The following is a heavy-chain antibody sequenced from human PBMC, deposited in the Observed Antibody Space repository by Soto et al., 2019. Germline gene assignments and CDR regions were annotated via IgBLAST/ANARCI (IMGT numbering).Heavy chain of an antibody. CDR2: IYYSGST. V-gene: IGHV4-31*03. J-gene: IGHJ6*02. CDR3: ARDCPGSGSCYGMEV. Sequence: SETLSLTCTVSGGSISSGGYYWSWIRQHPGKGLEWIGYIYYSGSTYYNPSLKSRVTISVDTSKNQFSLKLSSVTAADTAVYYCARDCPGSGSCYGMEVWGQGTTVTVSS. CDR1: GGSISSGGYY. D-gene: IGHD3-10*01.